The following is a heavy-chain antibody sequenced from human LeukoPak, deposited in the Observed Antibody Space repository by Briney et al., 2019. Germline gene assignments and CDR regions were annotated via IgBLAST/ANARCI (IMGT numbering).Heavy chain of an antibody. J-gene: IGHJ4*02. D-gene: IGHD3-22*01. CDR3: ARVQQYDKFDY. CDR2: ISWNGRNT. Sequence: GGSLRLSCAASGFTFDDYDLNWVRRAPGKGLEWVSGISWNGRNTAYAESLNGRFTISRDNAKNSLYLQMNSLRAEDTAFYYCARVQQYDKFDYWGQGTLVTVSS. CDR1: GFTFDDYD. V-gene: IGHV3-20*04.